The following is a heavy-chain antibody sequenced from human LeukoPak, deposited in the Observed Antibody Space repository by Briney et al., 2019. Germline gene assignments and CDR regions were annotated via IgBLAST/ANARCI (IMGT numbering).Heavy chain of an antibody. J-gene: IGHJ6*02. D-gene: IGHD4-11*01. V-gene: IGHV1-18*01. CDR1: GYTFTSYG. CDR2: ISAYNGNT. Sequence: ASVKVSCKASGYTFTSYGISWVRQAPGQGLEWMGWISAYNGNTNYAQKLQGRVTMTTDTSTSTAYMELRSLRSDDTAVYYCAREGGVRGTVTPTYHYYGMDVWGQGTTVTVSS. CDR3: AREGGVRGTVTPTYHYYGMDV.